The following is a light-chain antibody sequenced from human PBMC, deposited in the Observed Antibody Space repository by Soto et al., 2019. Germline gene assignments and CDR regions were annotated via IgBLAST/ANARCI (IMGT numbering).Light chain of an antibody. CDR3: QQYNNWPRT. J-gene: IGKJ1*01. Sequence: ELVMTQSQATLSVSPGERATLCCRASHSVSSYLAWYQQKPGQAPRLLIYGASTRATGIPARFSGSGSGTEFTLTISSLQSEDFAVYYCQQYNNWPRTFGQGTKVDI. CDR1: HSVSSY. CDR2: GAS. V-gene: IGKV3-15*01.